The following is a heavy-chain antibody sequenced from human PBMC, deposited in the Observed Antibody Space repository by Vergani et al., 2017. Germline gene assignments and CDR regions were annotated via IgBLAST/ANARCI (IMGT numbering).Heavy chain of an antibody. CDR2: ISYSGST. CDR3: VLVTHWNGQKDMDV. V-gene: IGHV4-31*11. D-gene: IGHD1-1*01. J-gene: IGHJ6*03. CDR1: GGSISSDNYY. Sequence: QVQLQESGPGLVKPSQTLSLTCGVSGGSISSDNYYWSWIRQNPGKGLEWIGYISYSGSTYYDPSLKSRVTISLDTSRNHFSLNLNSVSAAETAVYFCVLVTHWNGQKDMDVWGKGTTVTVSS.